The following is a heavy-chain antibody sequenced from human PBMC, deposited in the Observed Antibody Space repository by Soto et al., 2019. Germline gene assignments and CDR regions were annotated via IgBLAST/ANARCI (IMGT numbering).Heavy chain of an antibody. CDR3: ARDRYYYYGMDV. CDR1: GGSISSYY. J-gene: IGHJ6*02. Sequence: QVQLQESGPGLVKPSETLSLTCTVSGGSISSYYWSWIRQPPGKGLEWIGYIYYSGSTNDNPSLKSRVTISVDTSKNQFSLKLSSVTAADTAVYYCARDRYYYYGMDVWGQGTTVTVSS. CDR2: IYYSGST. V-gene: IGHV4-59*01.